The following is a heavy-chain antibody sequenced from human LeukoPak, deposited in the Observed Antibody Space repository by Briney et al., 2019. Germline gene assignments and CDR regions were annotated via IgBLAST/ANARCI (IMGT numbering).Heavy chain of an antibody. Sequence: SETLSLTCTVSGGSISSYYWSWIRQPPGKGLEWIGEINHSGSTNYNPSLKSRVTISVDTSKNQFSLKLSSVTAADTAVYYCASGPRGYNWYDPWGQGTLVTVSS. CDR2: INHSGST. D-gene: IGHD3-10*01. V-gene: IGHV4-34*01. CDR1: GGSISSYY. CDR3: ASGPRGYNWYDP. J-gene: IGHJ5*02.